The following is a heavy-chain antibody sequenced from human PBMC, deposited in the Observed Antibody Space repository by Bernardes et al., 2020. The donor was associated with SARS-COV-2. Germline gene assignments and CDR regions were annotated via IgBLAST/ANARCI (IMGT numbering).Heavy chain of an antibody. CDR2: IYYSGST. J-gene: IGHJ3*02. V-gene: IGHV4-39*01. CDR1: GCSISSSSYY. D-gene: IGHD3-10*01. Sequence: SETLSLTCTVSGCSISSSSYYWGWIRQPPGKGLEWFGSIYYSGSTYYNPSPKSRVTISVDTSKNQFSLKLSSVTAADTAVYYCARQLLWFGELLLDAFDIWGQGTMVTVSS. CDR3: ARQLLWFGELLLDAFDI.